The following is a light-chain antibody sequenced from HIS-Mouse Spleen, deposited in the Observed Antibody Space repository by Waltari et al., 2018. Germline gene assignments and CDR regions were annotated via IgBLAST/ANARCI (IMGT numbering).Light chain of an antibody. V-gene: IGLV2-14*03. CDR1: SSHAGGYNY. J-gene: IGLJ1*01. CDR3: SSYTSSSTYV. CDR2: DVS. Sequence: QSALTQPASVSGSTGQSITTSCPGTSSHAGGYNYVSWYQQHPGKAPKLMIYDVSNRPSGVSNRFSGSKSGNTASLTISGLQAEDEADYYCSSYTSSSTYVFGTGTKVTVL.